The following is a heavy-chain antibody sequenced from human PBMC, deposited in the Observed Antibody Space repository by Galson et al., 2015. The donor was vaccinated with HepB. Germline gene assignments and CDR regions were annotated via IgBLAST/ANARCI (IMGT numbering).Heavy chain of an antibody. J-gene: IGHJ6*02. CDR2: ISSSSSTI. D-gene: IGHD2-15*01. CDR1: GFTFSSYS. CDR3: ARVCSGETRACFYYYYGMDV. V-gene: IGHV3-48*02. Sequence: SLRLSCAASGFTFSSYSMNWVRQAPGKGLEWVSYISSSSSTIYYADSVKGRFTISRDNAKNSLYLQMNSLRDEDTAVYYCARVCSGETRACFYYYYGMDVWGQGTTVTVSS.